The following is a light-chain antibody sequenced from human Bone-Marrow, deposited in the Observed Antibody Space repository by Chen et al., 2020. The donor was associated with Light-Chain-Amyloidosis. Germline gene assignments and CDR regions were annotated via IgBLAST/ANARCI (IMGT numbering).Light chain of an antibody. Sequence: QSALTQPASVSGSPGQSITISCTGTSSDVGSYNLVSWYQQHPGKAPKVILFEVNKRPSGVSDRFSGSKSGNTASLTISGLQGEDEADYYCCSYAGSKTFVLFGGGTKLTVL. CDR1: SSDVGSYNL. V-gene: IGLV2-23*02. J-gene: IGLJ2*01. CDR3: CSYAGSKTFVL. CDR2: EVN.